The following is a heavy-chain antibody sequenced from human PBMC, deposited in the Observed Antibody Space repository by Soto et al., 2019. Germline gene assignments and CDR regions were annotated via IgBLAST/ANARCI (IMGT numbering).Heavy chain of an antibody. J-gene: IGHJ5*02. CDR1: GGSISSSSYY. V-gene: IGHV4-39*01. Sequence: PSETLSLTCTVSGGSISSSSYYWGWIRQPPGKGLEWIGSIYYSGSTYYNPSLKSRVTISVDTSKNQFSLKLSSVTAADTAVYYCAGGWIVVVPSSDKDRDLFDPWGQGTLVTVSA. CDR2: IYYSGST. D-gene: IGHD2-2*01. CDR3: AGGWIVVVPSSDKDRDLFDP.